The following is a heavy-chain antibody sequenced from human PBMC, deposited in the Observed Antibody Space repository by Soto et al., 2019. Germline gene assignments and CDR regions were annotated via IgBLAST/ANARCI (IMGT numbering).Heavy chain of an antibody. CDR1: GYTFTSYG. CDR2: ISAYNGNT. J-gene: IGHJ4*02. D-gene: IGHD2-15*01. Sequence: GASVKVSCKASGYTFTSYGISWVRQAPGQGLEWMGWISAYNGNTNYAQKLQGRVTMTTDTSTSTAYMELRSLRSDDTAVYYCARGGIYCSGGSCYPYYFDYWGQGTLVTVSS. CDR3: ARGGIYCSGGSCYPYYFDY. V-gene: IGHV1-18*01.